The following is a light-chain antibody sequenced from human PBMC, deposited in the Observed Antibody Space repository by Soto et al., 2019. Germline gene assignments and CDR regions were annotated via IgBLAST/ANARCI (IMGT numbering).Light chain of an antibody. CDR2: GAS. Sequence: EILLTQSPGTLSLSPGERATLSCRARQSVSSTYLAWYQQKPRQAPRRLIYGASTRATGIEDRFSGSGSGTDFMLSISRLEPADFAVYDCKLYDTSPLGYTCEQGTKL. CDR1: QSVSSTY. CDR3: KLYDTSPLGYT. J-gene: IGKJ2*01. V-gene: IGKV3-20*01.